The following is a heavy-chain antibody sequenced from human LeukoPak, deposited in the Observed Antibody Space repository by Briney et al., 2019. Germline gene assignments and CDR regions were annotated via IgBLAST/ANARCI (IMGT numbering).Heavy chain of an antibody. J-gene: IGHJ4*02. CDR2: ISYDGRNK. CDR3: AKLQLWLRPLFDY. D-gene: IGHD5-18*01. V-gene: IGHV3-30*07. CDR1: GFTFTSYA. Sequence: GGSLRLSCAASGFTFTSYAFHWVRQAPGKGLEWVAGISYDGRNKYYADSVKGRLTISRDNSKNTLYLQMNSLRAEDTAVYYRAKLQLWLRPLFDYWGQGTLVTVSS.